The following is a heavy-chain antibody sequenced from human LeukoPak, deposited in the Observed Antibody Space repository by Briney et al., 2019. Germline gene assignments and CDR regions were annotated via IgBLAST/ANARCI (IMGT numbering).Heavy chain of an antibody. V-gene: IGHV1-18*01. CDR3: ARGIDFGVVSPTLDYHGMDV. CDR2: ISGNKGNT. D-gene: IGHD3-3*01. J-gene: IGHJ6*02. Sequence: ASVKVSCKASGYSFTSYGIYWVRQAPGQGLEWMGWISGNKGNTNYAHKIQARVTMTTDTSTSTAYMELRNLRSDDTAVYYCARGIDFGVVSPTLDYHGMDVWGQGTRSPSH. CDR1: GYSFTSYG.